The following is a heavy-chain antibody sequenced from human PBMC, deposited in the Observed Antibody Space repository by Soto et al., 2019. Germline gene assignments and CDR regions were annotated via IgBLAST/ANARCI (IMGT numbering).Heavy chain of an antibody. CDR2: IYYSGAT. CDR3: ARRLWFGEWRFDSPKTSGGYYYYYGMDV. CDR1: GDSMSDNTYH. Sequence: SETLSLTCTVSGDSMSDNTYHWDCIRQPPGKGLEWIGTIYYSGATHYNASLKSRVTISVDTSKNQFFLKLSSVTAADTAVYYCARRLWFGEWRFDSPKTSGGYYYYYGMDVWGQGTTVT. V-gene: IGHV4-39*01. D-gene: IGHD3-10*01. J-gene: IGHJ6*02.